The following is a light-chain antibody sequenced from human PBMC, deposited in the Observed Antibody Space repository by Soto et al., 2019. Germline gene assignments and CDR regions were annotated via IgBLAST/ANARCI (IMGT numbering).Light chain of an antibody. V-gene: IGLV2-14*03. CDR3: SSFTSSTSYV. J-gene: IGLJ1*01. Sequence: SVLTQPASVSGSPGQSIAISCTGTSSDVGSYNSVSGYQQYPGKAPELMIHDVNNRPSGISDRFSGSKSGNTASLTISGLQAEDEADYYCSSFTSSTSYVFGTGTKVTVL. CDR1: SSDVGSYNS. CDR2: DVN.